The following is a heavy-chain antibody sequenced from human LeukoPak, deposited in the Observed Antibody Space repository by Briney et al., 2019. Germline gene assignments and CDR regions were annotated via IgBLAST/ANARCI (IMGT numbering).Heavy chain of an antibody. Sequence: SETLSLTCTVSGGSISSHYWRWIRQPPGKGLEWIGYIYYSGSTNYNPSLKSRVTISVDTSKNQFSLKLSSVTAADTAVYYCARQERNWFDPWGQGTLVTVSS. V-gene: IGHV4-59*11. CDR3: ARQERNWFDP. J-gene: IGHJ5*02. CDR1: GGSISSHY. CDR2: IYYSGST.